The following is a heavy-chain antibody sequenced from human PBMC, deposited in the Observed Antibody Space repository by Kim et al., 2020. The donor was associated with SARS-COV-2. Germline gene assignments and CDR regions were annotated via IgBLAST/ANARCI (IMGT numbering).Heavy chain of an antibody. V-gene: IGHV3-33*01. CDR3: ARDVNSRWETSWYFDY. D-gene: IGHD2-2*01. Sequence: GGSLRLSCAASGFTFSTYGMHWVRQAPGKGLEWVAVIWYDGNHKYYADSVKGRFTISRDNSNNTLYLQMNSLRAEDTAVYYCARDVNSRWETSWYFDYWGQGTLVTVSS. CDR1: GFTFSTYG. CDR2: IWYDGNHK. J-gene: IGHJ4*02.